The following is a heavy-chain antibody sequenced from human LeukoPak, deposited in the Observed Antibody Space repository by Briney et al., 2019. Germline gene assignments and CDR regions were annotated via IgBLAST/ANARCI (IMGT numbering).Heavy chain of an antibody. V-gene: IGHV3-7*01. CDR3: ASEGLRLGELSHDY. J-gene: IGHJ4*02. D-gene: IGHD3-16*02. CDR2: INQDGSEK. CDR1: GFTFSTYW. Sequence: GGSLRLSCAASGFTFSTYWMSWVRQAPGKGLEWVANINQDGSEKYYVDSVKGRFTISRDNSKNSLYLQMNSLRAEDTAVYYCASEGLRLGELSHDYWGQGTLVTVSS.